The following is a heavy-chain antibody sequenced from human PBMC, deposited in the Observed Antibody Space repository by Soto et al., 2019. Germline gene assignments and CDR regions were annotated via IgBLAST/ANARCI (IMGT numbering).Heavy chain of an antibody. CDR1: GFPFGDSY. J-gene: IGHJ5*02. CDR3: VRGGGGGLFDP. Sequence: LRLSCAGSGFPFGDSYMSWIRQAPGKGLEWLSYISPGSRYPAYADSVKGRFTISRDNAKRSLYLQMMSLTAEDTAIYYCVRGGGGGLFDPWGQGTMVTVSS. V-gene: IGHV3-11*06. CDR2: ISPGSRYP. D-gene: IGHD2-15*01.